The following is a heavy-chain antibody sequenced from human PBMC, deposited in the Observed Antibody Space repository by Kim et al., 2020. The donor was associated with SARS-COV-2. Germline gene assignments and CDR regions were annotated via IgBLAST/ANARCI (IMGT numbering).Heavy chain of an antibody. Sequence: ASVKVSCKASGYTFTSYSIHWVRQAPGQRLEWMGWINAGNGNTAYSQNFQGRVTFSRDTSASIVHMEVSSLRSEDAAVYYCARGWHFDSSGSLRNYGMDYWGQGTTDTVSS. J-gene: IGHJ6*02. CDR3: ARGWHFDSSGSLRNYGMDY. CDR2: INAGNGNT. V-gene: IGHV1-3*01. CDR1: GYTFTSYS. D-gene: IGHD3-22*01.